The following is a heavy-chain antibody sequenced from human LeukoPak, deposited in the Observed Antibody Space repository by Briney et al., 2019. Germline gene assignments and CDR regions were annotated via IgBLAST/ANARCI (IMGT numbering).Heavy chain of an antibody. CDR2: VYYSGGT. J-gene: IGHJ4*02. D-gene: IGHD6-19*01. CDR3: ARPGPGGYSSGWYYFDY. Sequence: PSETLSLTCTVSGGSISNYYWSWIRQPPGKGLEWIGYVYYSGGTNYNPSLKSRVTISVDTSKNQFSLKLSSVTAADTAVYYCARPGPGGYSSGWYYFDYWGQGTLVTVSS. CDR1: GGSISNYY. V-gene: IGHV4-59*08.